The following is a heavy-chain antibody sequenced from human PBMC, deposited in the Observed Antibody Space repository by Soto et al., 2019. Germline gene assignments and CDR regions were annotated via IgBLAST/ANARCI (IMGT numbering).Heavy chain of an antibody. CDR3: ARGADIVLVPAARDPYGMDV. J-gene: IGHJ6*02. CDR2: IYPGDSDT. CDR1: GYSFTSYW. D-gene: IGHD2-2*01. Sequence: PGESLKISCKGSGYSFTSYWIGWVRQMPGKGLEWMGIIYPGDSDTRYSPSFQGQVTISADKSISTAYLQWSSLKASDTAMYYCARGADIVLVPAARDPYGMDVWGQGTTVTVSS. V-gene: IGHV5-51*01.